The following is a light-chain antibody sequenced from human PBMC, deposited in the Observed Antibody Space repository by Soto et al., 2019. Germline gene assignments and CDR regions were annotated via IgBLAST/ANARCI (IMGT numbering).Light chain of an antibody. Sequence: SYELTQPPSVSVSPGQTASITCSGDKLGDKYAYWYQQKPGQSPVLVIYQDSKRPSGIPERFSGSNSGNTATLTISGTQAMDEADYYCQAWDSSTEVFGTGTKLTVL. CDR3: QAWDSSTEV. J-gene: IGLJ1*01. CDR1: KLGDKY. CDR2: QDS. V-gene: IGLV3-1*01.